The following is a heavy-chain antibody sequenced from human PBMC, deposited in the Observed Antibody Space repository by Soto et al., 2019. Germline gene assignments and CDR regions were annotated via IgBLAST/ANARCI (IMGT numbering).Heavy chain of an antibody. Sequence: GSLRLSCAASGFTFSSYSMNWVRQAPGKGLEWVSYISSSSSTIYYADSVKGRFTISRDNAKNSLYLQMNSLRAEDTAVFYCARRDRSGYFLFQHWGQGTLVTVSS. CDR3: ARRDRSGYFLFQH. J-gene: IGHJ1*01. CDR2: ISSSSSTI. D-gene: IGHD3-22*01. V-gene: IGHV3-48*01. CDR1: GFTFSSYS.